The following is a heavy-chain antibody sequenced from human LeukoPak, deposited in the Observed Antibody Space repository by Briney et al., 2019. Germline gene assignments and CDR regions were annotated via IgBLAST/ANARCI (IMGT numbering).Heavy chain of an antibody. CDR2: TYYRSKWYN. V-gene: IGHV6-1*01. CDR1: GDSVSSNSAA. Sequence: SETLSLTCAISGDSVSSNSAAWNWIRQSPSRGLQWLERTYYRSKWYNDYPVSMKSRITINPDTSKNQFSLQLKSVTPEDTAVYYCVRDSGYGLDAFDIWGQGTKVTVSS. CDR3: VRDSGYGLDAFDI. J-gene: IGHJ3*02. D-gene: IGHD5-12*01.